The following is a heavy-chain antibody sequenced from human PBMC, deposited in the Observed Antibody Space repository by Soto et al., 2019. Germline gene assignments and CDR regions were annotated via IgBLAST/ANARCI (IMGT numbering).Heavy chain of an antibody. CDR2: IYYSGST. CDR1: GGSISSYY. D-gene: IGHD3-22*01. J-gene: IGHJ4*02. CDR3: ARDNGREQYYDSSGYWYYFDY. V-gene: IGHV4-59*01. Sequence: PSETLSLTCTVSGGSISSYYWSWIRQPPGKGLECIGYIYYSGSTNYNPSLKSRVTISVDTSKNQFSLKLSSVTAADTAVYYCARDNGREQYYDSSGYWYYFDYWGQGTLVTVSS.